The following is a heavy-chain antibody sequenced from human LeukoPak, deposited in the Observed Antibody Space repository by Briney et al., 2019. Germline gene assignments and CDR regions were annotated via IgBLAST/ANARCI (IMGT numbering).Heavy chain of an antibody. CDR3: ARAGGDQRCVDY. Sequence: SETLSLTCAVYGRSFSGYYWSWIRQPPGKGLEWIGEINHSGSTNYNPSLKSRVTISVDTSKNQFSLKLSSVTAADTAVYYCARAGGDQRCVDYWGQGTLVTVSS. CDR1: GRSFSGYY. D-gene: IGHD4-17*01. CDR2: INHSGST. V-gene: IGHV4-34*01. J-gene: IGHJ4*02.